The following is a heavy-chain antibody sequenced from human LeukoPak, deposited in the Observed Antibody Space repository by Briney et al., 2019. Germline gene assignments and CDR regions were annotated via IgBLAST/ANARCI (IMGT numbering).Heavy chain of an antibody. Sequence: SETLSLTCTVSGGSISSSSYYWGWIRQPPGKGLEWIVSIYYSGSTYYNPSLKSRVTISVDTSKNQFSLKLSSVTAADTAVYYCARSPHRYCSSTSCYWAPPDYWGQGTLVTVSS. D-gene: IGHD2-2*01. V-gene: IGHV4-39*07. J-gene: IGHJ4*02. CDR3: ARSPHRYCSSTSCYWAPPDY. CDR2: IYYSGST. CDR1: GGSISSSSYY.